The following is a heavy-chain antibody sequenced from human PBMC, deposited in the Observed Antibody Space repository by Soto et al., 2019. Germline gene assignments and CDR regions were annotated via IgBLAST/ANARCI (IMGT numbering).Heavy chain of an antibody. J-gene: IGHJ4*02. CDR2: IWYDGSNK. CDR3: ARDAGYSTSWLDY. CDR1: GFTFSSYG. V-gene: IGHV3-33*01. D-gene: IGHD6-13*01. Sequence: GWSLRLSCAASGFTFSSYGMHLVRQAPGKGLEWVAVIWYDGSNKYYADSVKGRFTISRDNSKNTLYLQMNSLRAEDTAVYYCARDAGYSTSWLDYWGKGTLVTVSS.